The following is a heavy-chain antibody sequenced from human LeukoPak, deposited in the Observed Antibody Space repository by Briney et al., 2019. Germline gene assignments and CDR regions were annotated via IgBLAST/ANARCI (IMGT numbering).Heavy chain of an antibody. CDR1: GFTFSSYS. D-gene: IGHD5-12*01. J-gene: IGHJ4*02. Sequence: GGSLRLSCAASGFTFSSYSMNWVRQAPGKGLEWVSYISSSSSTIYYADSVKGRFTISRDNAKNSLYLQMNSLRAEDTDVYYCAREEVATIIDYWGQGTLVTVSS. CDR3: AREEVATIIDY. V-gene: IGHV3-48*01. CDR2: ISSSSSTI.